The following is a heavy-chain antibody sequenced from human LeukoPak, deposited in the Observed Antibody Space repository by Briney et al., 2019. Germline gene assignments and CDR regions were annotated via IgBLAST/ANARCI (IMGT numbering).Heavy chain of an antibody. V-gene: IGHV3-21*01. D-gene: IGHD4-17*01. CDR3: ARDSGEADYGDFPYYYYGMDV. CDR1: GFTFSSYS. CDR2: ISSSSSYI. J-gene: IGHJ6*02. Sequence: QPGGSLRLSCAASGFTFSSYSMNWVRQAPGKGLEWVSSISSSSSYIYYADSVKGRFTISRDNAKNSLYLQMNSLRAEDTALYYCARDSGEADYGDFPYYYYGMDVWGQGTTVTVSS.